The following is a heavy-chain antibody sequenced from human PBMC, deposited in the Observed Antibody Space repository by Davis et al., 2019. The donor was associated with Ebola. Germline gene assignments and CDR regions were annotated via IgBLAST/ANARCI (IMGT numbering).Heavy chain of an antibody. CDR2: THPGGGGT. CDR3: ARDRRGSYTVDY. V-gene: IGHV1-46*01. D-gene: IGHD1-26*01. CDR1: GYSLTDNF. J-gene: IGHJ4*02. Sequence: ASVKVSCKASGYSLTDNFIHWVRQAPGQGLEWMAITHPGGGGTRFAQKFQGRFTMTSDTSATTVYMELTSLTSEDTAVYYCARDRRGSYTVDYWGQGTLVTVSS.